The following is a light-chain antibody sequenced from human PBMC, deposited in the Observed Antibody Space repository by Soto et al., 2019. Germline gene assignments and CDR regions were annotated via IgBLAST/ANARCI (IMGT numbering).Light chain of an antibody. CDR1: QSVSSN. CDR2: GAS. J-gene: IGKJ1*01. CDR3: HQYNNWPPWT. V-gene: IGKV3-15*01. Sequence: EIVMPQSPATLSVSPGERATLSCRASQSVSSNLAWYQQKPGQAPRLLIYGASTRATGIPARFSGSGSGTEFTLAISSLQSEDYAVYYCHQYNNWPPWTFGQGTKV.